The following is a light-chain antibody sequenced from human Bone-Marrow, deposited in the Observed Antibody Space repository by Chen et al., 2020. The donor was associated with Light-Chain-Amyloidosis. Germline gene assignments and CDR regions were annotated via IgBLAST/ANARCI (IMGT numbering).Light chain of an antibody. Sequence: SYVLTQPSSVSAAPGQTATIACGGNNIGSTSVHCYQQTTGQAPLLVVYDDSDRPSGIPERLSGSNSGNTATLTISRVEAGDEADYYCQVWDRSSDRPVFGGGTKLTVL. CDR1: NIGSTS. J-gene: IGLJ3*02. CDR3: QVWDRSSDRPV. V-gene: IGLV3-21*02. CDR2: DDS.